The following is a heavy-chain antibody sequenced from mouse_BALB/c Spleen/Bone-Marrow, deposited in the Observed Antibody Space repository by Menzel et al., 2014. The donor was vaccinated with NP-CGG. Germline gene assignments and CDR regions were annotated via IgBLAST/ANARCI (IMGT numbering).Heavy chain of an antibody. CDR3: ARRYGSLWYFDV. Sequence: VQLQHSGAELAKPGASVKMSCKASGYTFTDYWMHWVKQRPGQGLEWIGYINPSSGYTEYNQKFKDKATLTADKSSSTAYMQLNILTSEDSAVYYCARRYGSLWYFDVWGAGTTVTVSS. J-gene: IGHJ1*01. D-gene: IGHD1-1*01. V-gene: IGHV1-7*01. CDR2: INPSSGYT. CDR1: GYTFTDYW.